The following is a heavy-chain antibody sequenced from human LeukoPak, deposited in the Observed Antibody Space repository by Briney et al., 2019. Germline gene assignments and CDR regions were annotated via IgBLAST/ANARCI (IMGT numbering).Heavy chain of an antibody. CDR2: INPSGGST. V-gene: IGHV1-46*01. CDR3: ARDHGSAYYRAPRH. J-gene: IGHJ4*02. D-gene: IGHD3-10*01. Sequence: ASVKVSCKASGYIFANYYMHWVRQAPGQGLEWMGIINPSGGSTTYAQKFQGRVTMTRDTSTSTVYMELSSLRSEDTAVYYCARDHGSAYYRAPRHWGQGILVTVSS. CDR1: GYIFANYY.